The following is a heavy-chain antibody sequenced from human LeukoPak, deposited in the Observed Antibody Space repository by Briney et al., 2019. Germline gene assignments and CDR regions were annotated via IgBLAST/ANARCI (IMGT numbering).Heavy chain of an antibody. D-gene: IGHD6-19*01. CDR2: IYYSGST. V-gene: IGHV4-39*01. Sequence: SETLSLTCTVSGGSISSSSYYWGWIRQPPGKGLEWIGNIYYSGSTYYNPPLKSRVTISVDTSKNQFSLKLSSVTAADTAVYYCARETAQWLVWGYWGQGTLVTVSS. CDR3: ARETAQWLVWGY. CDR1: GGSISSSSYY. J-gene: IGHJ4*02.